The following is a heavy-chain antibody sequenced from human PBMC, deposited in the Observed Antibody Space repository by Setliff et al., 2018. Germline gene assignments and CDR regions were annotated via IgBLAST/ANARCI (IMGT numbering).Heavy chain of an antibody. V-gene: IGHV7-4-1*02. D-gene: IGHD3-16*02. Sequence: ASVKVSCKASGYSFSTYAMSWIRQAPGQGLEWMGWINTNTGNPSYAQGFTGRFVFSLDTSVSTAHLQISSLKPEDTATYYCARASRFATIVWKGDYYMDVWGKGTTVTVSS. CDR2: INTNTGNP. CDR1: GYSFSTYA. J-gene: IGHJ6*03. CDR3: ARASRFATIVWKGDYYMDV.